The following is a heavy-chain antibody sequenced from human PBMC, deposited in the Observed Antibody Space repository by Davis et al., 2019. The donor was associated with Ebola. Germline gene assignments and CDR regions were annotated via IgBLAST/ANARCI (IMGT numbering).Heavy chain of an antibody. CDR3: AKALGSGTYNAVDV. V-gene: IGHV3-53*05. CDR2: IYGGGST. CDR1: GFTVSSNY. D-gene: IGHD2-15*01. Sequence: GESLKISCAVSGFTVSSNYMSWVRQAPGKGLEWVSVIYGGGSTYYADSVKGRFTISRDNSENTLYLQMNSLRADDTAVYYCAKALGSGTYNAVDVWGQGTTVTGSS. J-gene: IGHJ6*02.